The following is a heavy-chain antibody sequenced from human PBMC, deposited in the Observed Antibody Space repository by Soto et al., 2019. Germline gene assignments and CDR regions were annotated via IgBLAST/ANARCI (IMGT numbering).Heavy chain of an antibody. CDR2: IVGSGAST. Sequence: LRLSCAASGFTFSNYAMNWVRQAPGKGLEWVSGIVGSGASTNYADSVKGRFTISRDNSKNTLYLHMNGLRAEDTATYYCAKLPSSGFYYFDYWGQGTPVTVSS. D-gene: IGHD3-22*01. CDR1: GFTFSNYA. V-gene: IGHV3-23*01. J-gene: IGHJ4*02. CDR3: AKLPSSGFYYFDY.